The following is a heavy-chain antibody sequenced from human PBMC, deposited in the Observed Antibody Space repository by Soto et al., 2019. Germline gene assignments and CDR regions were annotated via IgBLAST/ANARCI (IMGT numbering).Heavy chain of an antibody. V-gene: IGHV4-31*03. CDR3: ARGRGYCSGGSCYPNAFDI. CDR2: IYYSGST. D-gene: IGHD2-15*01. Sequence: PSETLSLTCTVSGGSISSGGYYWSWIRQHPGKGLEWIGYIYYSGSTYYNPSLKSRVTISVDTSKNQFSLKLSSVTAADTAVYYCARGRGYCSGGSCYPNAFDIWGQGTVVTVSS. J-gene: IGHJ3*02. CDR1: GGSISSGGYY.